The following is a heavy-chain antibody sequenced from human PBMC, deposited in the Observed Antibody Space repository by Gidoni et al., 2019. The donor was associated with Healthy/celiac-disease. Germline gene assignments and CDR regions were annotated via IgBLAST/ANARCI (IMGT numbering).Heavy chain of an antibody. CDR3: ARDGDVGSGYDSLGYFDY. Sequence: QVQLVQSGAEVKKPGSSVKVSCKASGGTFSSYAISGVRQAPGKGLEWMGGSIPIFGTANYAQKVQGRVTITADESTSTAYMELSSLRSEDTAVYYCARDGDVGSGYDSLGYFDYWGQGTLVTVSS. V-gene: IGHV1-69*01. D-gene: IGHD5-12*01. J-gene: IGHJ4*02. CDR1: GGTFSSYA. CDR2: SIPIFGTA.